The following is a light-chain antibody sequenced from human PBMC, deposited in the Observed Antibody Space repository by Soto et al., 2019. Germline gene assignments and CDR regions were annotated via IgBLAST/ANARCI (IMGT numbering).Light chain of an antibody. V-gene: IGLV1-44*01. Sequence: QSVLTQPPSASGTPGQRVTIACSGSSSNIGSNTVNWYQQLPGTAPKLLIYSNNQRPSGVPDRFSGYKSGTSASLAISVLQSEDESDYYCAAWDDSLNGPVFGGGTTLTVL. J-gene: IGLJ2*01. CDR3: AAWDDSLNGPV. CDR1: SSNIGSNT. CDR2: SNN.